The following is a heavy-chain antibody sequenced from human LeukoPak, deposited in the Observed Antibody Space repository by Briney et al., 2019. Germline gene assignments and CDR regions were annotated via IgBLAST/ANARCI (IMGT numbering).Heavy chain of an antibody. CDR2: MSPNSGDT. V-gene: IGHV1-8*01. D-gene: IGHD2-8*01. CDR3: AKCPRYCTNKEIDH. CDR1: GYTFTSYD. J-gene: IGHJ4*02. Sequence: ASVKVSCKASGYTFTSYDFNWVRQATGQRPEWMGWMSPNSGDTGYAQKFQDRVTMTRNTSISTAYMELSSLRSDDTAVYYCAKCPRYCTNKEIDHWGQGTLVTVSS.